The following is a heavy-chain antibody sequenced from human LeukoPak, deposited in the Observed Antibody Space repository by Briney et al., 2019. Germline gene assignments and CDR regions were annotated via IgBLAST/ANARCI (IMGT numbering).Heavy chain of an antibody. CDR1: RYSITELY. D-gene: IGHD3-9*01. V-gene: IGHV1-24*01. J-gene: IGHJ4*02. CDR2: FDPGSGEI. Sequence: GASVKVSCQVSRYSITELYTHWVRQDPGKPLEWMGVFDPGSGEIIYEQKFQDRVTMTEDTSTDTAYMELSSLRSEDTALYYCATGTHYDLLPFWGEGTLVTVSS. CDR3: ATGTHYDLLPF.